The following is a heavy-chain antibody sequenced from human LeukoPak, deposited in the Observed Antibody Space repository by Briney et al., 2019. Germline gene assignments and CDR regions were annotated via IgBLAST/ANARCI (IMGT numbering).Heavy chain of an antibody. V-gene: IGHV1-2*02. CDR2: INPNDGDT. CDR1: GYTFTDYY. J-gene: IGHJ5*02. Sequence: ASVKVSCKASGYTFTDYYMHWVRQAPGQGFEWMGWINPNDGDTNYAQKFQGRVTMTRDTSISTAHMEVSRLRSDDTAVYYCARQYSSSWYGNWFDPWGQGTLVTVSS. CDR3: ARQYSSSWYGNWFDP. D-gene: IGHD6-13*01.